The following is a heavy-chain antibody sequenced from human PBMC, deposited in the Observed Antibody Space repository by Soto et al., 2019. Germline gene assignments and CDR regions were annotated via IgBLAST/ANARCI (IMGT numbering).Heavy chain of an antibody. CDR2: IHPAGINT. Sequence: ASVKVSCKAFGYSFLSHYMHWVRQAPGQGLEWMGTIHPAGINTAYAQKLQGRVTMTTDTSTSTAYMELRSLRSDDTAVYYCARVKGSGYHNWFDPWGQGTLVTVS. V-gene: IGHV1-46*01. CDR1: GYSFLSHY. J-gene: IGHJ5*02. CDR3: ARVKGSGYHNWFDP. D-gene: IGHD3-22*01.